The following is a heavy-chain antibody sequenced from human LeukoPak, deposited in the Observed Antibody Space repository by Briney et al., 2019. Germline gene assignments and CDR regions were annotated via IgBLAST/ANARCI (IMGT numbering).Heavy chain of an antibody. V-gene: IGHV3-23*01. D-gene: IGHD5-18*01. CDR3: AKEVAMVYYFDY. CDR1: GFTFSSYA. Sequence: GGSLRLPCAAYGFTFSSYAMSWVRQAPGKGLEWVSAISGSGGSTYYADSVKGRFTISRDNSKNTLYLQMNSLRAEDTAVYYCAKEVAMVYYFDYWGQGTLVTVSS. J-gene: IGHJ4*02. CDR2: ISGSGGST.